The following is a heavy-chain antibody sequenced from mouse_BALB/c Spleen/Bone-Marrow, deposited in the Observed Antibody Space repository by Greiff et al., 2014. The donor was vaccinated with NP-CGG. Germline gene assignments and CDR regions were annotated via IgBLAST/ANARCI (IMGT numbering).Heavy chain of an antibody. D-gene: IGHD2-3*01. J-gene: IGHJ2*01. CDR1: GFSLTSYG. V-gene: IGHV2-9*02. CDR2: IWAGGSA. CDR3: ARDRGYYKDVGDY. Sequence: QVQLQQSGPGLVAPSQSLSITCTVSGFSLTSYGVHWVRQPPGKGLGWLGVIWAGGSANYNSALMSRLSISKDNSESQVFLKMNSLQTDDTAIYYCARDRGYYKDVGDYWGQGTTLTVSS.